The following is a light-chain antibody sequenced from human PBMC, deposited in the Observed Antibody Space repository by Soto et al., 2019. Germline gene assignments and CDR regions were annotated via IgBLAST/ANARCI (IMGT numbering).Light chain of an antibody. Sequence: QSVLTQPRSVSESPGQSVTISCTGTSSDVGGYNYVSWYQHHPGKAPKLIIFDVSSRPSGVPDRFSGSKSGNTAYLTISGLQAEDEADYYCCSLAGGNIFRVFGGGTKLTVL. V-gene: IGLV2-11*01. CDR2: DVS. CDR1: SSDVGGYNY. CDR3: CSLAGGNIFRV. J-gene: IGLJ2*01.